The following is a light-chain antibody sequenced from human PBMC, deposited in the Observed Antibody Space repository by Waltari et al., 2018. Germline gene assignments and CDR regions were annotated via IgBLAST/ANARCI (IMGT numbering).Light chain of an antibody. Sequence: HSALTQPASVSGSPGQSITISCTGTRSDVGSYNLVSWYQQHPDKAHKLMIYEDSKRPSGVSNRFSGSKSGNTASLTISGLQAGDDADYYCCSYAGSSTLVFGGGTKLTVL. CDR2: EDS. V-gene: IGLV2-23*01. J-gene: IGLJ3*02. CDR3: CSYAGSSTLV. CDR1: RSDVGSYNL.